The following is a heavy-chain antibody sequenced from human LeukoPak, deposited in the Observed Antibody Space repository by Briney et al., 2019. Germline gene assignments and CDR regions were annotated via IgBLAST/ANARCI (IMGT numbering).Heavy chain of an antibody. CDR1: GGSFSGYY. J-gene: IGHJ4*02. D-gene: IGHD6-13*01. CDR3: ARGSSSAHDY. V-gene: IGHV4-34*01. Sequence: SETLSLTCAVHGGSFSGYYWSWIRQPPGKGLEWIGEINHSGSTNYNPSLKSRVTISVDTSKNQFSLKLSSVTAADTAVYYCARGSSSAHDYWGQGTLVTVSS. CDR2: INHSGST.